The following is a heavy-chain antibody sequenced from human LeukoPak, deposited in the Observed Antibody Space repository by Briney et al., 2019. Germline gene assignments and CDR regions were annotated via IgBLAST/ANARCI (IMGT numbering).Heavy chain of an antibody. V-gene: IGHV3-7*01. CDR1: GFTFSGYW. CDR2: IKQDGSEK. CDR3: ARRDYYDSSGYYKFDY. D-gene: IGHD3-22*01. J-gene: IGHJ4*02. Sequence: GGSLRLSCAASGFTFSGYWMSWVRQAPGKGLEWVANIKQDGSEKYYVDSVKGRFTISRDNAKNSLYLQMNSLRAEDTAVYYCARRDYYDSSGYYKFDYWGQGTLVTVSS.